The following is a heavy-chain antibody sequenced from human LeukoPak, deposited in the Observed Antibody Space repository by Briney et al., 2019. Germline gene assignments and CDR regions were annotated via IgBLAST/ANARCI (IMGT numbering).Heavy chain of an antibody. J-gene: IGHJ6*03. CDR1: GGSISSGGYS. D-gene: IGHD2-2*01. CDR3: ARVVVPAAILRKPYYYYMDV. CDR2: IYHSGST. V-gene: IGHV4-30-2*01. Sequence: SQTLSLTCAVSGGSISSGGYSWSWIRQPPGKRLEWIGYIYHSGSTYYNPSLKSRVTISVDTAKNQFSLKLSSVTAADTSVYYCARVVVPAAILRKPYYYYMDVWGKGTTVTVSS.